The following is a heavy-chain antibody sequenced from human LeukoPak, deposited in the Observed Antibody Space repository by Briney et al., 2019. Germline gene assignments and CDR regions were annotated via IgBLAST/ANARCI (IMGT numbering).Heavy chain of an antibody. CDR1: GFTFSSYA. V-gene: IGHV3-30*01. CDR2: ISYDGSNK. CDR3: ARAIGWLAYFDY. J-gene: IGHJ4*02. Sequence: GGSLRLSCAASGFTFSSYAMHWVRQAPGKGLEWVAVISYDGSNKYYADSVKGRFTISRDNSKNTLYLQMNSLRAEDTAVYCCARAIGWLAYFDYWGQGTLVTVSS. D-gene: IGHD6-19*01.